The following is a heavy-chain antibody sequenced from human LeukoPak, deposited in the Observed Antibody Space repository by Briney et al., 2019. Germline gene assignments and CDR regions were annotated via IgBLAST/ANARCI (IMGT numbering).Heavy chain of an antibody. CDR3: AREGLGTYSSSWSGNAFDI. CDR1: GGSISSYY. D-gene: IGHD6-13*01. Sequence: SETLSLTCTVSGGSISSYYWSWIRQPAGKGLEWIGRIYTSGSTNYNPSLKSRVTMSVDTSKNQFSLKLSSVTAADTAVYYCAREGLGTYSSSWSGNAFDIWGQGTVVSVSS. V-gene: IGHV4-4*07. J-gene: IGHJ3*02. CDR2: IYTSGST.